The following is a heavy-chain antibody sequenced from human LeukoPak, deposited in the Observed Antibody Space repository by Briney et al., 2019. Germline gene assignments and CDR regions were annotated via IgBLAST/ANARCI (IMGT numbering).Heavy chain of an antibody. J-gene: IGHJ3*01. D-gene: IGHD1-26*01. CDR1: GFTFDLHA. V-gene: IGHV3-23*01. CDR3: TKERELFWGHDAYDV. CDR2: ISGSGGAT. Sequence: PGGPLRLSCETSGFTFDLHAMGWVRQAPGKGLEWVSGISGSGGATFYADSVKGRFNITRDKSTKTLYLQMHNLGAEDTALYYCTKERELFWGHDAYDVWGQGTMVTVSS.